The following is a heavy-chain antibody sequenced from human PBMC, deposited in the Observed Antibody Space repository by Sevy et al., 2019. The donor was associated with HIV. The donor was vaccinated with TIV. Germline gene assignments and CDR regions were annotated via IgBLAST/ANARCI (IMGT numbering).Heavy chain of an antibody. V-gene: IGHV3-73*01. J-gene: IGHJ4*02. CDR2: IRSKAKSYAT. CDR3: TRQAIYCSGNTCYHPYYFDS. Sequence: GGSLRLSCTASGFIFSGSAIHWVRQASGKGLEWVGRIRSKAKSYATAYAASVKGRFTISRGDSKNTAYLQMNSLKTEDTAVYYCTRQAIYCSGNTCYHPYYFDSWGQGTLVTVSS. D-gene: IGHD2-15*01. CDR1: GFIFSGSA.